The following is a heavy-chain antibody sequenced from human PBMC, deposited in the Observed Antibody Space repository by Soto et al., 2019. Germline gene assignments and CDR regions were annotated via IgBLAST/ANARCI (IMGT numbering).Heavy chain of an antibody. CDR2: TYYTGKS. D-gene: IGHD2-21*02. J-gene: IGHJ6*02. Sequence: SETLSLTCSVSGVSISSSNYFWGWIRQAPGKGPEWIGTTYYTGKSDSNPSLKSRVTVSLDTSKNQVSLNLRSVTAADAAVYYCASHPASTVTSFYGVDVWGPGTSVTVSS. V-gene: IGHV4-39*01. CDR3: ASHPASTVTSFYGVDV. CDR1: GVSISSSNYF.